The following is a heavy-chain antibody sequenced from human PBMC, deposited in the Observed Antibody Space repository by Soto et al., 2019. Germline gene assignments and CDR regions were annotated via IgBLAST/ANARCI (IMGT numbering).Heavy chain of an antibody. CDR3: AKLRFVTAVYWYLDL. CDR2: IRPDGSEK. J-gene: IGHJ2*01. V-gene: IGHV3-7*01. CDR1: GFTFSGYW. Sequence: EVQVVESGGGLVQPGGSLRLSCAASGFTFSGYWMSWVRQAPGKGLEWVANIRPDGSEKHYVDSVKGRFTISRDNAKNSVFLQTDSLRAEDTSVYYCAKLRFVTAVYWYLDLWGRGTLVTVSS. D-gene: IGHD2-21*02.